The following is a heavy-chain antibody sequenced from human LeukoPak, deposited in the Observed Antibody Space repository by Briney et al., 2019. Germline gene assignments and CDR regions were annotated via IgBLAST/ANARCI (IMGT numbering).Heavy chain of an antibody. V-gene: IGHV3-23*03. CDR3: ATYRQVMLPFEA. D-gene: IGHD5-18*01. Sequence: GGSLRLSCAASGFTFSNHGMSWVRQAPGQGLEWVSLIYSGGSTYYADSVRGRFTISRDNSRSTLFLQMNSLRGEDTAIYYCATYRQVMLPFEAWGQGTLVTVSS. CDR1: GFTFSNHG. CDR2: IYSGGST. J-gene: IGHJ5*02.